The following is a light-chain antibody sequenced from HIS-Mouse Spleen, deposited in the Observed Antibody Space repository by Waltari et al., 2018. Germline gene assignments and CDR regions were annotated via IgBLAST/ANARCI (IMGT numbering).Light chain of an antibody. V-gene: IGLV2-14*01. CDR2: EVS. CDR3: SSYTSSSTPVV. CDR1: SRDVGGYNY. Sequence: QSALTQPASVSGSPGQSITISCTGTSRDVGGYNYVAWYQQHPGKAPKLMIYEVSNRPSGVSNRFSGSKSGKTASLTISGLQAEDEADYYCSSYTSSSTPVVFGGGTKLTVL. J-gene: IGLJ2*01.